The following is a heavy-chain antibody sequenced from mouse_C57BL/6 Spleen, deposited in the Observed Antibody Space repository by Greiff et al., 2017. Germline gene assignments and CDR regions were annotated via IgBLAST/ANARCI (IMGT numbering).Heavy chain of an antibody. J-gene: IGHJ3*01. D-gene: IGHD4-1*01. CDR2: IHPNSGST. CDR1: GYTFTSYW. CDR3: ASYWGFAY. Sequence: VQLVESGAELVKPGASVKLSCKASGYTFTSYWMHWVKQRPGQGLEWIGMIHPNSGSTNYNEKFKSKATLTVDKSSSTAYMQLSSLTSEDSAVYYCASYWGFAYWGQGTLVTVSA. V-gene: IGHV1-64*01.